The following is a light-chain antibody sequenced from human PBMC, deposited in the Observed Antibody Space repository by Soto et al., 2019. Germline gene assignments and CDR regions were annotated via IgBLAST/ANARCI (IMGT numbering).Light chain of an antibody. CDR3: QQKLRT. J-gene: IGKJ1*01. Sequence: IQVTQPPSSLSSSVADIFTSTCRASQSFTNQLAWYQQRPGKAPKFLIYRVSSLQMGVPSLFSGGESGTDSTLTISSVQPDDVATYYCQQKLRTFGQGTKVDI. CDR2: RVS. CDR1: QSFTNQ. V-gene: IGKV1-27*01.